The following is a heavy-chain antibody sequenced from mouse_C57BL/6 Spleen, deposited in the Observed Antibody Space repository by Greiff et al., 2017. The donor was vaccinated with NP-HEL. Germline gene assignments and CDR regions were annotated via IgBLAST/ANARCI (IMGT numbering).Heavy chain of an antibody. J-gene: IGHJ2*01. D-gene: IGHD2-3*01. Sequence: DVQLVESGGGLVKPGGSLKLSCAASGFTFSSYAMSWVRQTPEKRLEWVATISDGGSYTYYPDNVKGRFTISRDNAKNNLYLQMSHLTSEDTAMYYCARDRMNGYFDYFDYWGQGTTLTVSS. CDR1: GFTFSSYA. CDR3: ARDRMNGYFDYFDY. V-gene: IGHV5-4*01. CDR2: ISDGGSYT.